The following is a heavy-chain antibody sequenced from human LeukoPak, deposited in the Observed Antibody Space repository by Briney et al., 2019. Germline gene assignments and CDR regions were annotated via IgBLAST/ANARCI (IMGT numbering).Heavy chain of an antibody. D-gene: IGHD3-3*01. CDR1: GSTFSAYT. CDR3: VRESGSEFWSGYPQLHYMDV. Sequence: PGGSLRLSCAVSGSTFSAYTMAWVRQAPGKGLEWVSITGRTILYADSVRGRFIISRDNSKNTLYLQLNSLRVDDTAVYYCVRESGSEFWSGYPQLHYMDVWGKGTTVTVSS. CDR2: TGRTI. V-gene: IGHV3-23*01. J-gene: IGHJ6*03.